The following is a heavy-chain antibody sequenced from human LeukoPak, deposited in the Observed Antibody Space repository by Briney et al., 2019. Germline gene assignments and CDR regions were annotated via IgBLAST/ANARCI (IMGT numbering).Heavy chain of an antibody. CDR1: GFTFSSYW. CDR2: IKQDGSEK. V-gene: IGHV3-7*01. D-gene: IGHD3-10*01. J-gene: IGHJ4*02. CDR3: ARDLYYYGSGSSHFDY. Sequence: GGSLRLSCAASGFTFSSYWMSWVRQAPGEGREWVANIKQDGSEKYYVDSVKGRFTISRDNAKNSLYLQMNSLRAEDTAVYYCARDLYYYGSGSSHFDYWGQGTLVTVSS.